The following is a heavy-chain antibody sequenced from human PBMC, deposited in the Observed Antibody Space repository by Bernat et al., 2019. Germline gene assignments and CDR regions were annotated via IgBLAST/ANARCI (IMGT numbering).Heavy chain of an antibody. CDR1: GFTFNKYG. D-gene: IGHD3-22*01. CDR2: ISYDGSNK. J-gene: IGHJ4*02. V-gene: IGHV3-30*18. Sequence: VQLLESGGGLVQPGGSLRLSCAASGFTFNKYGMHWVRQAPGKGLEWVAVISYDGSNKDYTDSVKGRFTISRDNSKNTLYLQMNSLRPEDTAVYYCAKDRSGKVTYSYDSSGLSGFDYWGLETLVTVSS. CDR3: AKDRSGKVTYSYDSSGLSGFDY.